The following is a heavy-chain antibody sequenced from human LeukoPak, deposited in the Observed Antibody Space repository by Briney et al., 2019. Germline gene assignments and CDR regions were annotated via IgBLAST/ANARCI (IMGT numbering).Heavy chain of an antibody. CDR2: INPSSGDT. J-gene: IGHJ4*02. D-gene: IGHD5-12*01. V-gene: IGHV1-2*02. Sequence: GASVKVSCKASGYTLTDYYMHGVRLAPGQGLEWMGWINPSSGDTNYAQEFQGRVTMTRDTSISTAYMELSRLRPDDTAVYYCAKNPYEYYFDYWGPGTLVTVSS. CDR1: GYTLTDYY. CDR3: AKNPYEYYFDY.